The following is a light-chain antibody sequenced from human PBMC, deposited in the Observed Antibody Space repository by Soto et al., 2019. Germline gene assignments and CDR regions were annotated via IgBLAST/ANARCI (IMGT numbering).Light chain of an antibody. V-gene: IGKV1-9*01. CDR1: QGISSS. Sequence: DIQLTQSPSFLSASVGDRVTITCRASQGISSSLAWYQQKPGKAPNLLIYAASTLQTGVPTRFSGSGSGTEFTLTISSLQPEDFASYYCEQANSYPLTFGGGTKVEIK. CDR3: EQANSYPLT. CDR2: AAS. J-gene: IGKJ4*01.